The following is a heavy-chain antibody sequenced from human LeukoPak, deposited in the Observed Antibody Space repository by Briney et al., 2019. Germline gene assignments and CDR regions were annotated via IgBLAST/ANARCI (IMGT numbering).Heavy chain of an antibody. V-gene: IGHV3-48*03. J-gene: IGHJ4*02. CDR2: TSSSGSTI. Sequence: PGGSLRLSCAASGFTFSSYEMNWVRQAPGKGLEWVSYTSSSGSTIYHADSVKGRFAISRDNAKNSLYLQMNSLTAEDTAVYYCARGGTTFEHWGQGTLVTVSS. CDR1: GFTFSSYE. D-gene: IGHD1-1*01. CDR3: ARGGTTFEH.